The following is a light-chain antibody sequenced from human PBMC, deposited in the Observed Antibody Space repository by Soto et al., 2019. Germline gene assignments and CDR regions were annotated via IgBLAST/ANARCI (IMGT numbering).Light chain of an antibody. V-gene: IGKV1-5*01. CDR1: QSISSW. CDR3: QHYNSYPFT. J-gene: IGKJ3*01. Sequence: DIQMTQSPSTLSASVGDRVTITCRASQSISSWLAWYQQKPGKAPKLLIYDASSLESGVPSRFSGSGSGTEFTLTISNLQPDDFATYYCQHYNSYPFTFGPGNKVDIK. CDR2: DAS.